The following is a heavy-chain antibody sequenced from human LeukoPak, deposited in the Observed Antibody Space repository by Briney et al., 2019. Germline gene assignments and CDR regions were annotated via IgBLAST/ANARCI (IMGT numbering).Heavy chain of an antibody. CDR2: ISGSGGST. V-gene: IGHV3-23*01. Sequence: GGSLRLSCAASGVTFSSYAMSWVRQAPGKGLEWVSAISGSGGSTYYADSVKGRFTISRDNSKNTLYLQMNSLRAEDTAVYYCYIPYYDTSAYKGYWGQGTLVTVSS. CDR1: GVTFSSYA. CDR3: YIPYYDTSAYKGY. D-gene: IGHD3-22*01. J-gene: IGHJ4*02.